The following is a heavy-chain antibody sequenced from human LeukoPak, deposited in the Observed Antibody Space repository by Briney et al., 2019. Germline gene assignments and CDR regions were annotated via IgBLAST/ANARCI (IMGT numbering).Heavy chain of an antibody. V-gene: IGHV4-59*01. CDR3: AREGYCSGGSCSGRMDV. CDR2: IYHSGST. Sequence: PSETLSLTCTVSGGSISSYYWSWIRQPPGKGLEWIGYIYHSGSTNYNPSLKSRVTISVDTSKNQFSLKLSSVTAADTAVYYCAREGYCSGGSCSGRMDVWGQGTTVTVSS. D-gene: IGHD2-15*01. J-gene: IGHJ6*02. CDR1: GGSISSYY.